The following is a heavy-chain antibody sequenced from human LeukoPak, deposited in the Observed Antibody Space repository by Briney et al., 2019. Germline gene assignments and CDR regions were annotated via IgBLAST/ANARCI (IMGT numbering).Heavy chain of an antibody. CDR3: ARLPSYYYGSGSYSPMGY. D-gene: IGHD3-10*01. CDR2: ISAYNGNT. V-gene: IGHV1-18*04. CDR1: GYTFTGYY. J-gene: IGHJ4*02. Sequence: GASVKVSCKASGYTFTGYYMHWVRQAPGQGLEWMGWISAYNGNTNYAQKLQGRVTMTTDTSTSTAYMELRSLRSDDTAVYYCARLPSYYYGSGSYSPMGYWGQGTLVTVSS.